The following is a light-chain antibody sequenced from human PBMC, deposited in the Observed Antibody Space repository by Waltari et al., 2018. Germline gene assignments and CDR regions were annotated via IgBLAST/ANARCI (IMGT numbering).Light chain of an antibody. Sequence: DIQMTQSPSYLSASVGDTVTIPCRASQSINNYLTWYQQKPGKAPILLIYATYTLQSGVPSRFSGSGSGTDFTLTISNLQPEDFATYYCQQSYSLLRLTFGGGTKVDIK. V-gene: IGKV1-39*01. J-gene: IGKJ4*01. CDR2: ATY. CDR1: QSINNY. CDR3: QQSYSLLRLT.